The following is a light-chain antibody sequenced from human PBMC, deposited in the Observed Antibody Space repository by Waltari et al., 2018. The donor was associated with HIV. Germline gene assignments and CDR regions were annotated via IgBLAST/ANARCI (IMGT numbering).Light chain of an antibody. Sequence: QSVLTQPPSVSGAPGQTVTVSCTGSTSNLGANFDVHWYQHLPGTAPKLLIYGNNNRPSGVPARFSVSRSGSSASLAITGLQAEDEADYYCQSYDNVLTAVIFGGGTKVTVL. CDR1: TSNLGANFD. CDR3: QSYDNVLTAVI. J-gene: IGLJ2*01. CDR2: GNN. V-gene: IGLV1-40*01.